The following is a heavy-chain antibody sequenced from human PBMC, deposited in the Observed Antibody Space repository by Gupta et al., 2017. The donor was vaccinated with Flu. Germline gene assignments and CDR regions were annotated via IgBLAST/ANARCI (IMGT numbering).Heavy chain of an antibody. V-gene: IGHV3-21*02. CDR2: ISSSSSYI. Sequence: EVQLVESGGGLVKPGGPLRLSCAASGFTISGYSMHWVRTAPGKGLEWVSSISSSSSYIYYADSVKGRFTISRDNAKNSLYLQINSLRAEDTAVYYCVRDGAGPTVPRRDFDYWGQGTLVTVSS. J-gene: IGHJ4*02. CDR1: GFTISGYS. D-gene: IGHD4-11*01. CDR3: VRDGAGPTVPRRDFDY.